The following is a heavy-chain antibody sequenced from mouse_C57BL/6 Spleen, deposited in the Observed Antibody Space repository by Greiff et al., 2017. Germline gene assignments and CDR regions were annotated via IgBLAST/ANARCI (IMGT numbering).Heavy chain of an antibody. V-gene: IGHV1-52*01. CDR2: IDPSDSET. J-gene: IGHJ1*03. Sequence: QVQLQQSGAELVRPGSSVKLSCKASGYTFTSYWMHWVKQRPIQGLEWIGNIDPSDSETHYNQKFKDKATLTVDKSSSTAYMQLSSLTSEDSAVYYCARDYYYGSSYWYFDVWGTGTTVTVSS. CDR3: ARDYYYGSSYWYFDV. D-gene: IGHD1-1*01. CDR1: GYTFTSYW.